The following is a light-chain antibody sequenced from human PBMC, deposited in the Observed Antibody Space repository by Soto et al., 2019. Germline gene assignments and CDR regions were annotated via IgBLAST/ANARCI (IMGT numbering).Light chain of an antibody. CDR3: CSYTSAGTYV. V-gene: IGLV2-8*01. CDR1: SSDVGGYNY. CDR2: EVT. J-gene: IGLJ1*01. Sequence: QSALTQPPSASGSPGQSVTISCTGTSSDVGGYNYVSWYQQHPGRAPQLIIYEVTKRPSGVPDRFSGSKSGNTASLTVSGLQAEDEADYYCCSYTSAGTYVFGTGTKVTVL.